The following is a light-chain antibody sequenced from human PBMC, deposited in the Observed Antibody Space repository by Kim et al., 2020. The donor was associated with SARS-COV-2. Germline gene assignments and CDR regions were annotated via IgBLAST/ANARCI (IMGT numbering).Light chain of an antibody. CDR1: SGQPEYA. V-gene: IGLV4-69*01. CDR2: IGSDGRQ. Sequence: KKTCTLRSGQPEYASAEHQQQPEKGPRYLMKIGSDGRQSRGDGIPDRFSGSSSGAERYLTISSLQSEDEADYYCQTWGTGSGVVFGGGTQLTVL. CDR3: QTWGTGSGVV. J-gene: IGLJ2*01.